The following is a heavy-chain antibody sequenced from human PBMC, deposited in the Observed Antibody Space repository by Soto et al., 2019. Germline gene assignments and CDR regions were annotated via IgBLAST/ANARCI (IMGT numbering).Heavy chain of an antibody. V-gene: IGHV3-21*01. J-gene: IGHJ4*02. CDR1: GFTFSIST. CDR2: ISSGTTYF. CDR3: ARGDGTGLHSSGWSPRF. D-gene: IGHD6-13*01. Sequence: EVQLVESGGGLVKPGGSLTLSCAASGFTFSISTMNWVRQAPGKRLEWVSSISSGTTYFYYADSVKGRFSISRDNAKHSLYLQMNSLRVEDRAVYYCARGDGTGLHSSGWSPRFWGQGTLVTVSS.